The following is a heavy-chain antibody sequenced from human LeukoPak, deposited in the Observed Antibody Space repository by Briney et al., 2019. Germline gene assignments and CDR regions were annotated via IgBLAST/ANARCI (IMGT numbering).Heavy chain of an antibody. CDR1: GFTFSGFA. V-gene: IGHV3-7*01. D-gene: IGHD3-10*01. CDR3: ARAGSHWHYVY. J-gene: IGHJ4*02. CDR2: IKQDGSER. Sequence: GGSLRLSCAASGFTFSGFAMSWVRQSPTKGLEWVANIKQDGSERYYVDSVKGRFTISRDNAKNSLSLQMNNLRVEDTAVYYCARAGSHWHYVYWGQGTVVTVSS.